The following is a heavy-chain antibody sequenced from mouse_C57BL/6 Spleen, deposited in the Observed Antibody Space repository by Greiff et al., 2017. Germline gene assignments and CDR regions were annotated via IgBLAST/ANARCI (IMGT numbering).Heavy chain of an antibody. D-gene: IGHD2-4*01. V-gene: IGHV2-2*01. J-gene: IGHJ4*01. CDR1: GFSLTSYG. CDR3: ARNNYYDDDGRYYYAMDY. Sequence: QVQLKQSGPGLVQPSQSLSITCTVSGFSLTSYGVPWVRQSPGKGLEWLGVIWSGGSTDYNAAFISRLSISKDNSKSQVFFKMNSLQADDTAIYYCARNNYYDDDGRYYYAMDYWGQGTSVTVSS. CDR2: IWSGGST.